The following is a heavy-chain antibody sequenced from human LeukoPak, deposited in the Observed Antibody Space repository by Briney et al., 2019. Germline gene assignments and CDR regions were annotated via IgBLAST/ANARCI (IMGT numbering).Heavy chain of an antibody. V-gene: IGHV4-39*07. CDR2: FYYSEST. CDR1: GGSISNTNYY. D-gene: IGHD5-24*01. CDR3: ARDWNRRDGYNLPFDY. J-gene: IGHJ4*02. Sequence: PSETLSLTCAVSGGSISNTNYYWGWIRQPPGKGLEWIGGFYYSESTYYNPSLKSRVTISIDTSKKQFSLRLSSVTAADTAVYYCARDWNRRDGYNLPFDYWGQGTLVTVSS.